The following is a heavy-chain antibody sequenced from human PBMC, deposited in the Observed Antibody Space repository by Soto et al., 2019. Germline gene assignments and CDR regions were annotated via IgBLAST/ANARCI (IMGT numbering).Heavy chain of an antibody. CDR3: ARVVVTYPKGRQLNNWFDP. CDR2: IYYSGST. D-gene: IGHD3-22*01. CDR1: GGSISIYY. J-gene: IGHJ5*02. V-gene: IGHV4-59*01. Sequence: SETLSLTCTVSGGSISIYYWSWIRQPPGKGLEWIGYIYYSGSTNYNPSLKSRVTISVDTSKNQFSLKLSSVTAADTAVYYCARVVVTYPKGRQLNNWFDPWGQGTLVTVSS.